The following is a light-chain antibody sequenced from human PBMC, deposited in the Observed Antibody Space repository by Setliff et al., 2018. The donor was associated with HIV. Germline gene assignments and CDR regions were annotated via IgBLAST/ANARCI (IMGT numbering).Light chain of an antibody. V-gene: IGLV2-14*03. Sequence: QSVLTQPASVSGSPGQSITISCIGTSSDVGGYDFVSWYQQRPGKAPKLIIFDVSERPSGVSHRFSGSKSGTSASLAISGLQSEDEADYYCATWDDSLNGNVFGSGTKV. CDR2: DVS. CDR1: SSDVGGYDF. CDR3: ATWDDSLNGNV. J-gene: IGLJ1*01.